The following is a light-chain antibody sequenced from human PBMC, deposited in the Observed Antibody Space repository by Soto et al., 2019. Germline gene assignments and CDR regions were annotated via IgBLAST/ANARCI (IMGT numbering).Light chain of an antibody. CDR2: GAS. J-gene: IGKJ1*01. CDR1: QGVCNTY. Sequence: NVLTEAPRPLSFSPGERATLPCRASQGVCNTYLIRYQQKPCQAPRLLIYGASSRATGVPDRFSGGGSGTDFTLTISRLEPEDFAVYYCQHFVNSLTWTFGQGTKVEIK. V-gene: IGKV3-20*01. CDR3: QHFVNSLTWT.